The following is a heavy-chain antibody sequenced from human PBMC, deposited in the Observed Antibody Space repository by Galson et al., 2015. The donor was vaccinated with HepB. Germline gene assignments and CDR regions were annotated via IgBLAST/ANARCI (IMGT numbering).Heavy chain of an antibody. D-gene: IGHD3-10*01. CDR3: ARDPSFTMAPTNSFDP. J-gene: IGHJ5*02. CDR1: GFRFSRFG. V-gene: IGHV3-33*01. CDR2: IWYDGNNK. Sequence: SLRLSCAASGFRFSRFGMHWVRQAPGKGLEWVAVIWYDGNNKYYTDSVKGRFTISRDNSENTLYLQMNSLRAEDTAMYYCARDPSFTMAPTNSFDPWGQGTLGTVSS.